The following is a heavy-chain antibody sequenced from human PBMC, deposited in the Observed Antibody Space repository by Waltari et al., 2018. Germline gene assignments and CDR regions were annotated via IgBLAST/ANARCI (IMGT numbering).Heavy chain of an antibody. D-gene: IGHD3-22*01. CDR1: GFTFSRYW. Sequence: EEQLVESGGGLIQPGESLRVSCAVSGFTFSRYWMNWVRQAPGKGLLWVARMNSDGRDTSYADSVKGRFTNSRDNARNTVYLQMKSLRAEDTAVYYCARVARKTYSSPVPGRDYYYGMDVWGLGTTVTVSS. V-gene: IGHV3-74*01. CDR3: ARVARKTYSSPVPGRDYYYGMDV. CDR2: MNSDGRDT. J-gene: IGHJ6*02.